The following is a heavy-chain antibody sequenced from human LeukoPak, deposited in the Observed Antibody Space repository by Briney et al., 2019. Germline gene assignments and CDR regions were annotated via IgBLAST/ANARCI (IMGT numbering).Heavy chain of an antibody. V-gene: IGHV3-9*01. CDR3: AKDMYPYSSSWYFDY. CDR1: GFTFDDYA. J-gene: IGHJ4*02. Sequence: GRSLRLSCAASGFTFDDYAMHWVRQAPGKGLEWVSGISWNSGSIGYADSVKGLFTISRDNAKNSLYLQMNSLRAEDTALYYCAKDMYPYSSSWYFDYWGQGTLVTVSS. CDR2: ISWNSGSI. D-gene: IGHD6-13*01.